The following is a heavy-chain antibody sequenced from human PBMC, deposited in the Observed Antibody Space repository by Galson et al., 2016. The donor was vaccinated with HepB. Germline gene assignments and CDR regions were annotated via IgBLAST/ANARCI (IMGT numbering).Heavy chain of an antibody. CDR3: ANLRGGYSGPRYYDYYNGMDV. J-gene: IGHJ6*02. CDR2: ISDSGRTT. D-gene: IGHD5-12*01. V-gene: IGHV3-23*01. CDR1: GFAFSSYA. Sequence: SLRLSCAASGFAFSSYAMGWVRQAPGKGLEWVSAISDSGRTTYYTDSVKGRFTISRDNSRNTLHLQMNSLTAEDTAIYYCANLRGGYSGPRYYDYYNGMDVWGQGTTVTVSS.